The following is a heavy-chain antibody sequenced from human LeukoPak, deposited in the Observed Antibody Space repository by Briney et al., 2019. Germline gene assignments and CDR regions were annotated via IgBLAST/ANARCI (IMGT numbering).Heavy chain of an antibody. V-gene: IGHV4-59*01. CDR3: ARAGKSVTMIVVVGAFDI. CDR2: IYYTGTT. Sequence: PSETLSLTCTVSGASISDYYWSWLRQPPGKGLEWIGYIYYTGTTKYNPSLTSRVTISVDTSKSQFSLKLSSVTAADTAVYYCARAGKSVTMIVVVGAFDIWGQGTMVTVSS. CDR1: GASISDYY. J-gene: IGHJ3*02. D-gene: IGHD3-22*01.